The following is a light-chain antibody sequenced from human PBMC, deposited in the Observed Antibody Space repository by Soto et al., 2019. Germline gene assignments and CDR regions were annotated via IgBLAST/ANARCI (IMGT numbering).Light chain of an antibody. V-gene: IGKV3D-11*02. CDR2: DAS. CDR3: QQRSNWPPL. J-gene: IGKJ5*01. Sequence: EIVLTQSPATLSLSPGERATLSCRASQRVSSYLAWYQQKPGQAPRLLIYDASNRATGIPARFSGSGPGTDFTLTISSLEPEDFAVYYCQQRSNWPPLFGQGTRLEIK. CDR1: QRVSSY.